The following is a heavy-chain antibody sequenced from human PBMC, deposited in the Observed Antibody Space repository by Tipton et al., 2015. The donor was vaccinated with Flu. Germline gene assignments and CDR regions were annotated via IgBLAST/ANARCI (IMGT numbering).Heavy chain of an antibody. CDR3: ARDSYGSLAAAVSLGL. J-gene: IGHJ4*02. V-gene: IGHV1-8*01. CDR1: GYTFTSYD. D-gene: IGHD5-18*01. CDR2: MNPNSGNT. Sequence: QVQLVQSGAEVKKPGSSVKVSCKASGYTFTSYDINWVRQATGQGLEWMGWMNPNSGNTGYAQKFQGRVTMTRNTSISTAYMELSSLRSEDTAVYYCARDSYGSLAAAVSLGLWGQGTLVTVSS.